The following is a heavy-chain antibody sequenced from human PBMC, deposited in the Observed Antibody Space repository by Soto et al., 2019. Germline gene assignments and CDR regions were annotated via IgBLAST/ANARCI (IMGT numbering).Heavy chain of an antibody. J-gene: IGHJ5*02. Sequence: PSETLSLTCTVSGGSISRYFWSWIRQPPGKGLEWIGYIYYSGSTNYNPSLKSRVTISVDTSKNQFSLKLSSVTAADTAVYYCARSSEDYYDLNALNWFDPWGQGTLVTVSS. D-gene: IGHD3-22*01. CDR2: IYYSGST. CDR1: GGSISRYF. V-gene: IGHV4-59*01. CDR3: ARSSEDYYDLNALNWFDP.